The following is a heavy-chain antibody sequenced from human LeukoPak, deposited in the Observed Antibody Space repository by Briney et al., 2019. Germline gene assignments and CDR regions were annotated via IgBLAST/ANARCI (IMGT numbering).Heavy chain of an antibody. D-gene: IGHD6-19*01. CDR2: IIPILGIA. CDR3: AQGFSSGWYPY. J-gene: IGHJ4*02. CDR1: GGTFSSYA. Sequence: SVKVSCKASGGTFSSYAISWVRQAPGQGLEWMGRIIPILGIANYAQKFQGRVTITADKSTSTAYMELSSLRSEDTAVYYCAQGFSSGWYPYWGQGSLVSVSS. V-gene: IGHV1-69*04.